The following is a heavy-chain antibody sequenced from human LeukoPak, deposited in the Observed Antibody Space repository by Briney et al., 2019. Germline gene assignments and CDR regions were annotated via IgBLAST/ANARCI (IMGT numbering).Heavy chain of an antibody. CDR2: IRSKANSYAT. J-gene: IGHJ4*02. V-gene: IGHV3-73*01. Sequence: GGSRRLSWAASGFTFSASAMHGVGQASGKGREGVGRIRSKANSYATAYAASVKGRFTISRDDSKNTAYLQMNSLKTEDTAVYYCTRHMYSSDYWGQGTLVTVSS. CDR1: GFTFSASA. D-gene: IGHD6-13*01. CDR3: TRHMYSSDY.